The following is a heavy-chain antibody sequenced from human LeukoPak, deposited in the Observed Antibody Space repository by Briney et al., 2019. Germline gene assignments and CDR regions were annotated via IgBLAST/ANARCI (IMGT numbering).Heavy chain of an antibody. CDR2: ISSSSSYI. CDR1: GFTFSNYN. D-gene: IGHD5-18*01. Sequence: GGSLRLSCAAPGFTFSNYNMNWVRQAPGKGLEWVSSISSSSSYIYYADSVKGRFTISRDNAKNSLYLQMNSLRAEDTAVYYCTRYSHGYWGWFDPWGQGTLVTVSS. CDR3: TRYSHGYWGWFDP. J-gene: IGHJ5*02. V-gene: IGHV3-21*04.